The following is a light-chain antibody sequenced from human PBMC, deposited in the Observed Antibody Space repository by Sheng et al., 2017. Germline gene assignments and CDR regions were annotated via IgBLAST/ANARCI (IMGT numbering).Light chain of an antibody. CDR2: DAS. J-gene: IGKJ4*01. Sequence: EIVLTQSPATLSLSPGERATLSCRASQSVRSYLAWYQQKSGQAPRLLIYDASNRATGIPARFSGSGSGTDFTLTISSLEPEDFAVYYCQHRSNWPLTFGGGTKVGDQT. CDR3: QHRSNWPLT. CDR1: QSVRSY. V-gene: IGKV3-11*01.